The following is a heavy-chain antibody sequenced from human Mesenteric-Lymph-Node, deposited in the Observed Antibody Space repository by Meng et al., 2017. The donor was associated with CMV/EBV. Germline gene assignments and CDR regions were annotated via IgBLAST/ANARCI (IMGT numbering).Heavy chain of an antibody. V-gene: IGHV3-48*03. CDR1: GFTFSTYG. CDR3: ARDSPSKGGFDY. D-gene: IGHD3-16*01. Sequence: GGSLRLSCAASGFTFSTYGMNWVRQAPGKGLEWVSYISSSGSTIYYADSVKGRFTISRDNAKNSLYLQMNSLRAEDTAVYYCARDSPSKGGFDYWGQGTLVTVSS. CDR2: ISSSGSTI. J-gene: IGHJ4*02.